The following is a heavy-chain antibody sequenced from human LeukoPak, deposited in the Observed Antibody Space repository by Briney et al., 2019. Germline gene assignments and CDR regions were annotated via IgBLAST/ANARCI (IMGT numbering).Heavy chain of an antibody. Sequence: GGSLRLSCAASGFTFSSYAMHWVRQAPGKGLEWVAVISYDGSNKYYADSVKGRFTISRDNSRNTLYLQMNSLRAEDTAVYYCARDKVYCSGGSCYGIDYWGQGTLVTVSS. CDR1: GFTFSSYA. CDR2: ISYDGSNK. CDR3: ARDKVYCSGGSCYGIDY. J-gene: IGHJ4*02. D-gene: IGHD2-15*01. V-gene: IGHV3-30*04.